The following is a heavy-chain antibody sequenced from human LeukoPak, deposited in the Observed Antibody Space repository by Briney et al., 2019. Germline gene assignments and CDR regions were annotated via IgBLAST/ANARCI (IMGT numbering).Heavy chain of an antibody. D-gene: IGHD3-10*01. Sequence: SETLSLTCAVHGGSFSGYYWSWIRQPPGKGLEWIGEINHSGSTNYNLSLKSRVTISVDTSKNQFSLKLSSVTAADTAVYYCARTRITMVRGVINYFDYWGQGTLVTVSS. J-gene: IGHJ4*02. CDR1: GGSFSGYY. V-gene: IGHV4-34*01. CDR2: INHSGST. CDR3: ARTRITMVRGVINYFDY.